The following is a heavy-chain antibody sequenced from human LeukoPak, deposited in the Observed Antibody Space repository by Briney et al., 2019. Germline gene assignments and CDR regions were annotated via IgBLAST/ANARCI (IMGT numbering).Heavy chain of an antibody. CDR1: GYTFTGYH. CDR3: ARVRCSGGSCYLLDY. CDR2: NNPNSGGT. J-gene: IGHJ4*02. Sequence: ASVKVSCKASGYTFTGYHMHWVRQAPGQGLEWMGWNNPNSGGTNYAQKFQGRVTMTRDTSISTAYMELSRLRSDDTAVYYCARVRCSGGSCYLLDYWGQGTLVTVSS. V-gene: IGHV1-2*02. D-gene: IGHD2-15*01.